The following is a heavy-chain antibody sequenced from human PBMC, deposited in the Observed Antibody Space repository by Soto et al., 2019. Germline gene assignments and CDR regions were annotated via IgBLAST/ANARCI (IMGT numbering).Heavy chain of an antibody. J-gene: IGHJ6*02. D-gene: IGHD3-3*01. V-gene: IGHV1-2*04. CDR3: ATNQNSARGHYDFWSGYYLDYYYYGMDV. CDR2: INPNSGGT. CDR1: GYTFTGYY. Sequence: ASVKVSCKASGYTFTGYYMHWVRQAPGQGLEWMGWINPNSGGTNYAQKFQGWVTMTRDRSISTAYMELSRLRSDDTAVYYCATNQNSARGHYDFWSGYYLDYYYYGMDVWGQGTTVTVSS.